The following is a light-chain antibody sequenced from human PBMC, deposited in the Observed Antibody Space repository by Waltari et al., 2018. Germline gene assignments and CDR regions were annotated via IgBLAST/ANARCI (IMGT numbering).Light chain of an antibody. CDR3: SSYTSTSTLVV. Sequence: QSALTQPASVSGSPGQSITISCSGTTNDIGTYDYVSWYQHHPGKTPKRVMYDVRHRPAGGSSGVSGSTSGNTASLTVSGLQAEDEADYYCSSYTSTSTLVVFGGGTKLTVL. J-gene: IGLJ2*01. V-gene: IGLV2-14*01. CDR1: TNDIGTYDY. CDR2: DVR.